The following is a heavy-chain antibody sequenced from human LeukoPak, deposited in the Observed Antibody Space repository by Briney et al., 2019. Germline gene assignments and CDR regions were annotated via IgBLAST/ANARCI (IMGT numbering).Heavy chain of an antibody. J-gene: IGHJ4*02. V-gene: IGHV4-4*07. Sequence: SETLSLTCTVSGGSISSYYWSWIREPAGKGLEWIGRIYTSGSTNYTPSLTSRVTISVDTPKNQFSLKLSSVTAADTAVYYCAREGLWLPGGFDYWGQGTLVTVSS. CDR1: GGSISSYY. D-gene: IGHD3-10*01. CDR3: AREGLWLPGGFDY. CDR2: IYTSGST.